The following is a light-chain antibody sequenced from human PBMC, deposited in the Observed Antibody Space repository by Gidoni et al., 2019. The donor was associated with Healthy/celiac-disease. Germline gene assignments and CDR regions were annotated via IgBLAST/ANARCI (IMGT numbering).Light chain of an antibody. CDR3: QQSYSTPLT. CDR1: QSISSY. J-gene: IGKJ1*01. V-gene: IGKV1-39*01. Sequence: DFHMTHSPSSLSASVGDRVTITCRASQSISSYLNWYQQKPGKAPKLLIYAASSLQSGVPSRFSGSGSGTDFTLTISSLQPEDFATYYCQQSYSTPLTFGQXTKVEIK. CDR2: AAS.